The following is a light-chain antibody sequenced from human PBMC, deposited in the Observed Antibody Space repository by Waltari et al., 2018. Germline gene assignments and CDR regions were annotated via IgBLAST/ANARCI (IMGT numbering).Light chain of an antibody. J-gene: IGKJ5*01. Sequence: DIQMTQSPSSLSASVGNRVTITCRASQGISNSLAWYQQKPGKAPKLLVYAASRLESVVPSRFSGSGSGTDYTLTISSLQPEDFATYYCQQYYNTPRIPFGQGTRLEIK. CDR2: AAS. CDR1: QGISNS. CDR3: QQYYNTPRIP. V-gene: IGKV1-NL1*01.